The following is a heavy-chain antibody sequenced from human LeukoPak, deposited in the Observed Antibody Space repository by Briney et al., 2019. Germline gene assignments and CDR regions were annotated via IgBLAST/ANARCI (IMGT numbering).Heavy chain of an antibody. CDR1: GFTFSNYW. D-gene: IGHD5-24*01. V-gene: IGHV3-7*05. J-gene: IGHJ4*02. CDR3: ARDTGYNTFDY. Sequence: GGSLRLSCAASGFTFSNYWMSWVRQAPGKGLEWVANIKEDGSDKYYVDSVKGRFTISGDNAKNSRYLQMNSLRAEDTAVYYCARDTGYNTFDYWGQGTLVTVSS. CDR2: IKEDGSDK.